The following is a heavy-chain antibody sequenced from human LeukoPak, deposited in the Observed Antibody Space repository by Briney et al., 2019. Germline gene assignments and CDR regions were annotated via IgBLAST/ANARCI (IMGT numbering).Heavy chain of an antibody. CDR1: GYTFTSYY. V-gene: IGHV1-46*01. CDR3: AREPMTWIQLWSGYYYYYYGMDV. CDR2: INPSGGST. J-gene: IGHJ6*02. D-gene: IGHD5-18*01. Sequence: ASVKVSCKASGYTFTSYYMHWVRQAPGQGLEWMGIINPSGGSTSYAQKFQGRATMTRDTSTSTVYMELSSLRSEDTAVYYCAREPMTWIQLWSGYYYYYYGMDVWGQGTTVTVSS.